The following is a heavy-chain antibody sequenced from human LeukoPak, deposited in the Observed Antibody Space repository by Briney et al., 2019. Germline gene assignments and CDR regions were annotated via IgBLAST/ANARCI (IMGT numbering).Heavy chain of an antibody. CDR1: GGSFSGYY. CDR2: INHSGST. D-gene: IGHD3-10*01. J-gene: IGHJ4*02. CDR3: ASIPTYYYGSGSYGPDY. Sequence: SEPLSLTCAVYGGSFSGYYWSWIRQPPGKGLEWIGEINHSGSTNYNPSLKSRVTISIDTSKNQFSLKLSSVTAADTAVYYCASIPTYYYGSGSYGPDYWGQGTLVTVSS. V-gene: IGHV4-34*01.